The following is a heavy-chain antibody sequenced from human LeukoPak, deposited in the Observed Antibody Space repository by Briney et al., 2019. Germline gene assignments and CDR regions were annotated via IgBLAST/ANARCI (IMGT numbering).Heavy chain of an antibody. V-gene: IGHV1-69*13. D-gene: IGHD3-22*01. J-gene: IGHJ3*02. Sequence: GASVNVSCKASGGSLSNYAINWARQAPGQGPEWMGGIIPIFGTPKYVQRFQGRVTITADEPTSTAYMELRSLTSEDTAVYYCARGLNHNDRPTDAFDIWGQGTKVTVSS. CDR1: GGSLSNYA. CDR3: ARGLNHNDRPTDAFDI. CDR2: IIPIFGTP.